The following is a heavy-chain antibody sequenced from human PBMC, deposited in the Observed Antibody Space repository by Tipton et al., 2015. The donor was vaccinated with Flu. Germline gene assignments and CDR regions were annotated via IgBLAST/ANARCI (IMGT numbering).Heavy chain of an antibody. CDR3: ARAMVRAYYFDY. Sequence: TLSLTCAVYGGSFSGYYWNWIRQPPGKGLEWIGEINHSGSTNYNPSLKSRVTISVDTSKNQFSLKLSSVTAADTAVYYCARAMVRAYYFDYWGQGPLVTVSS. CDR2: INHSGST. D-gene: IGHD3-10*01. V-gene: IGHV4-34*01. CDR1: GGSFSGYY. J-gene: IGHJ4*02.